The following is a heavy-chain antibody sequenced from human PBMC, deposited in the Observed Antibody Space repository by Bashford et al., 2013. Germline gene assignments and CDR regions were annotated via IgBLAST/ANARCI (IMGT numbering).Heavy chain of an antibody. CDR2: IFYGGST. Sequence: SETLSLTCTVSGGSISSSSYYWGWIRQPPGKGLEWIGSIFYGGSTYYNPSLRSRVTISVDTSKNQFSLKLSSVTAADTAMYYCARGRYCTNGVCPLSGFDPWGQGTLVTVSS. D-gene: IGHD2-8*01. CDR1: GGSISSSSYY. CDR3: ARGRYCTNGVCPLSGFDP. V-gene: IGHV4-39*07. J-gene: IGHJ5*02.